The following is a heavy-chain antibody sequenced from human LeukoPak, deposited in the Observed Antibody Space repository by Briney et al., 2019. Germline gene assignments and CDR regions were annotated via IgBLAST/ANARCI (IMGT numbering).Heavy chain of an antibody. V-gene: IGHV3-7*01. CDR1: GFTFSRFW. CDR2: IKQDGSEK. CDR3: ARDQYDFWSGYSTPNY. Sequence: GGSLRLSCAASGFTFSRFWMSWVRQAPGKGLEWVANIKQDGSEKYYVDSVRGRFTISRDNAKNSLYLQMNSLRAEDTAVYYCARDQYDFWSGYSTPNYWGQGTLVTVSS. J-gene: IGHJ4*02. D-gene: IGHD3-3*01.